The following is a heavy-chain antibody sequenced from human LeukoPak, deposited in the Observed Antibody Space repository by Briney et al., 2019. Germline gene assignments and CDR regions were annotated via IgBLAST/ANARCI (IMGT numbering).Heavy chain of an antibody. D-gene: IGHD3-3*01. CDR3: ARSGPIFGVVIGSMDV. V-gene: IGHV3-48*01. J-gene: IGHJ6*03. CDR2: ISSSSSTI. Sequence: PGGSLRLSCAASGFTFSTFAMIWVRQAPGKGLEWVSYISSSSSTIYYADSVKGRFTISRDNAKNSLYLQMNSLRAEDTAVYYCARSGPIFGVVIGSMDVWGKGTTVTVSS. CDR1: GFTFSTFA.